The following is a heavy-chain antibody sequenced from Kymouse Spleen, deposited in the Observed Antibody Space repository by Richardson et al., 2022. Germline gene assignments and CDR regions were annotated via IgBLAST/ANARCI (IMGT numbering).Heavy chain of an antibody. Sequence: QVQLVESGGGVVQPGRSLRLSCAASGFTFSSYGMHWVRQAPGKGLEWVAVISYDGSNKYYADSVKGRFTISRDNSKNTLYLQMNSLRAEDTAVYYCAKRGIGSRRDYYYYYGMDVWGQGTTVTVSS. CDR3: AKRGIGSRRDYYYYYGMDV. V-gene: IGHV3-30*18. CDR1: GFTFSSYG. D-gene: IGHD6-13*01,IGHD6-19*01,IGHD6-25*01. CDR2: ISYDGSNK. J-gene: IGHJ6*02.